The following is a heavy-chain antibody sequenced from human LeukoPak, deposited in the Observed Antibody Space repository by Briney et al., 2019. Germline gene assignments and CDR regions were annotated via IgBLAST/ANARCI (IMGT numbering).Heavy chain of an antibody. CDR3: AKFINNWSFDY. Sequence: GGSLRLSCAASGFTFSSYWMSWVRQAPGKGLEWVANIKEDGSEKYYVDSVKGRFTISRGNAKNSLYLQMNSLRAEDTAVYYCAKFINNWSFDYWGQGTLATVSS. V-gene: IGHV3-7*02. CDR2: IKEDGSEK. CDR1: GFTFSSYW. J-gene: IGHJ4*02. D-gene: IGHD1-1*01.